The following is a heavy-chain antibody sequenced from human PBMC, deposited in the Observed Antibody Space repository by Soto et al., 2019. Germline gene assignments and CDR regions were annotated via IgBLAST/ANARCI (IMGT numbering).Heavy chain of an antibody. Sequence: PGGSLRLSCAASGFTFSSYGMHWVRQAPGKGLEWVAVISYDGSNKYYADSVKGRFTISRDNSKNTLYLQMNSLRAEDTAVYYCAKPFLTYYYDSSGSLGWGQGTMVTVS. D-gene: IGHD3-22*01. V-gene: IGHV3-30*18. CDR2: ISYDGSNK. CDR1: GFTFSSYG. CDR3: AKPFLTYYYDSSGSLG. J-gene: IGHJ3*01.